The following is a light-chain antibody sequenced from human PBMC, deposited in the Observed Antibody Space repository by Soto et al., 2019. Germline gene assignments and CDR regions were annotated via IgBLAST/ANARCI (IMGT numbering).Light chain of an antibody. Sequence: DIQMTQSPSTLSGSVGDRVTITGRASQTISSWLAWYQQKPGKAPKLLIYKASTLKSGVPSRFSGSGSGTDFTLNISSLQPDDFATYYCQHYNSYSEAFGQGTKVELK. CDR2: KAS. V-gene: IGKV1-5*03. CDR1: QTISSW. J-gene: IGKJ1*01. CDR3: QHYNSYSEA.